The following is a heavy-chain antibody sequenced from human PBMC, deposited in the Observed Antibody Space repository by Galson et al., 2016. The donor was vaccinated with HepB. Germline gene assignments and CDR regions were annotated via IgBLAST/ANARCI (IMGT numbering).Heavy chain of an antibody. CDR1: GFTFSGYG. J-gene: IGHJ4*02. D-gene: IGHD1-26*01. CDR3: AREKYSGSRTFDY. CDR2: IWYDGSNK. Sequence: SLRLSCAASGFTFSGYGMHWVRQAPGEGLQWVALIWYDGSNKYYVDSVKGRFTISRDNSKNTLYLQMNSLRAEDTAVYYCAREKYSGSRTFDYWGQGTLVTVSS. V-gene: IGHV3-33*01.